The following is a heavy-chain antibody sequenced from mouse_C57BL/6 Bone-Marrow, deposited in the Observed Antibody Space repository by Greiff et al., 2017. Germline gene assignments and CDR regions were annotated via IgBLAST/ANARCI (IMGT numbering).Heavy chain of an antibody. V-gene: IGHV2-9-1*01. Sequence: VQLVESGPGLVAPSPSLSITCTVSGFSLTSYAISWVRQPPGKGLEWLGVIWTGGGTNYNSALNSRLSIRKDNSKSQVFLKMNSPQTDDTARYYCARNPYSYYAMGYWGQRTSVTVSS. CDR3: ARNPYSYYAMGY. CDR2: IWTGGGT. CDR1: GFSLTSYA. J-gene: IGHJ4*01.